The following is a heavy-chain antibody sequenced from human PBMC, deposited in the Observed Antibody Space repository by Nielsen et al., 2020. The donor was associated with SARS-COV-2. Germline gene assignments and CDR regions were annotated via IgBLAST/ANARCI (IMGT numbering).Heavy chain of an antibody. CDR2: ISFDGSNT. CDR3: AKSNVVRGIIGYCFEY. Sequence: GGSLRLSCAASGFTFSSFGMYWVRQAPGKGLEWVAVISFDGSNTYYADSVKGRFTISRDNFKNTLYLQMNSLRTEDTAVYYCAKSNVVRGIIGYCFEYWGRGTAVNVSS. V-gene: IGHV3-30*18. CDR1: GFTFSSFG. J-gene: IGHJ4*02. D-gene: IGHD3-10*01.